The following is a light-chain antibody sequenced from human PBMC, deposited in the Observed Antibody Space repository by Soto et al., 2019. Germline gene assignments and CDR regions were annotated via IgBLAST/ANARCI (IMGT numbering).Light chain of an antibody. J-gene: IGLJ2*01. CDR1: SSNIGAGYD. Sequence: QSVLTQPPSVSGAPGQRVTISCTGSSSNIGAGYDVHWYQQLPGRAPKLLIYGNSNRPSGVPDRFSGSKSGTSASLAITGLQAEDEADYYCQSYDSSLSGSGVVFGGGTKLTVL. V-gene: IGLV1-40*01. CDR2: GNS. CDR3: QSYDSSLSGSGVV.